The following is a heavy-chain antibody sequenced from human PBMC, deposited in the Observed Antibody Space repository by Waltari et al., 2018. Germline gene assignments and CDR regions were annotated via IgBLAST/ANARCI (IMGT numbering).Heavy chain of an antibody. J-gene: IGHJ4*02. CDR2: VDSENGEP. V-gene: IGHV1-24*01. CDR3: ATDPVSGRHRDY. CDR1: GSSPGALS. Sequence: QVQLVQSGAEVKKAGASAKVSCEVFGSSPGALSINWVRQAPGKGLEWMGGVDSENGEPVYAQKFQGRVTMTEDTSKDIAYMELSRLRSEDTAVYFCATDPVSGRHRDYWGQGTLVTVSS. D-gene: IGHD6-19*01.